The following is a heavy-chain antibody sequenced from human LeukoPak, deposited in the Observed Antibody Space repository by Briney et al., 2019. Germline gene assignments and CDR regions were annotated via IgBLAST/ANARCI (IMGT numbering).Heavy chain of an antibody. Sequence: GSSVKVSCKASGGTFSSYAISWVRQAPGQGLEWMGGIIPIFGTANYAHKFQGRVTITTDESTSTAYMELSSLRSEDTAVYYCARTPARGHSGCDYGGFDYWGQGTLVTVSS. CDR3: ARTPARGHSGCDYGGFDY. D-gene: IGHD5-12*01. V-gene: IGHV1-69*05. J-gene: IGHJ4*02. CDR2: IIPIFGTA. CDR1: GGTFSSYA.